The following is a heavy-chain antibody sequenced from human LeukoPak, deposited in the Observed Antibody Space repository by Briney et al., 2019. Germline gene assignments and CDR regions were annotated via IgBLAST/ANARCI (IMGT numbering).Heavy chain of an antibody. CDR1: GFTFGTFW. J-gene: IGHJ4*01. CDR2: INHDGTEK. V-gene: IGHV3-7*01. Sequence: GGSLRLSCAASGFTFGTFWMSWVRQAPGKGLEWVDNINHDGTEKHYVDSVKGRFTISRDNGKKSLYLQMNSMRVEDTAVYFCASGNYFDSWGHGTLVAVSS. CDR3: ASGNYFDS. D-gene: IGHD2-15*01.